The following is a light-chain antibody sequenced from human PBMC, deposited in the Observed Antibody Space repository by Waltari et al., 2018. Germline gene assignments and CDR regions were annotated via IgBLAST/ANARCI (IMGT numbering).Light chain of an antibody. CDR1: HPNPGSNY. V-gene: IGLV1-47*01. J-gene: IGLJ1*01. CDR2: RNN. CDR3: AAWDESHYV. Sequence: QSVLTQPPSASETPGQRVTISCSGSHPNPGSNYLYWYQQLPGRAPKPLTYRNNQRPSGVPDRFSGSKYGTSASLAISGLRSEDEGVYYCAAWDESHYVFGPGTEVTVL.